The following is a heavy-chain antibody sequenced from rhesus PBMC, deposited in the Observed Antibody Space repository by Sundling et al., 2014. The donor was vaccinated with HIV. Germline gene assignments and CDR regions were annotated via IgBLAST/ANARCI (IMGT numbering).Heavy chain of an antibody. CDR1: GFTFSDHY. CDR2: ISTGSGRTT. V-gene: IGHV3-110*02. J-gene: IGHJ6*01. D-gene: IGHD1-1*01. CDR3: ARQDLGTAYYYGLDS. Sequence: EVQLVESGGGLVQPGGSLRLSCVGSGFTFSDHYMDWVRQAPGKGLEWVSSISTGSGRTTLYPDSVKGRFTISRDNAKNTVYLQMNSLRDEDTAVYYCARQDLGTAYYYGLDSWGQGVVVTVSS.